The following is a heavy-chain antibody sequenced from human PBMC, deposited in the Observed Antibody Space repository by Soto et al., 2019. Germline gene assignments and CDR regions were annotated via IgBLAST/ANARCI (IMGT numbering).Heavy chain of an antibody. CDR1: GFTVSSNY. CDR3: AKDVGRDYYDSSGYYYHYYYGMDV. J-gene: IGHJ6*02. Sequence: GGSLRLSCAASGFTVSSNYMSWVRQAPGKGLEWVSVIYSGGSTYYADSVKGRFTISRDNSKNTLCLQMNSLRAEDTAVYYCAKDVGRDYYDSSGYYYHYYYGMDVWGQGTTVTVSS. D-gene: IGHD3-22*01. CDR2: IYSGGST. V-gene: IGHV3-66*02.